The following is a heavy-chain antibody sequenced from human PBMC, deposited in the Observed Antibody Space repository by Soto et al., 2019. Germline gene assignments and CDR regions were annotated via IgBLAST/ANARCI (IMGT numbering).Heavy chain of an antibody. CDR3: AKDQERELPRVIDF. V-gene: IGHV3-23*01. CDR2: MSGSSSTT. CDR1: GLTFSNYA. J-gene: IGHJ4*02. Sequence: EVRLLESGGGLVKPGGSLRLSCATSGLTFSNYAMSWVRQAPGGGLEWVSSMSGSSSTTYYADSVWGRFTISRGRSKNTLYLQMSSLRAEDTSLYYCAKDQERELPRVIDFWGQGTLVTVSS. D-gene: IGHD1-7*01.